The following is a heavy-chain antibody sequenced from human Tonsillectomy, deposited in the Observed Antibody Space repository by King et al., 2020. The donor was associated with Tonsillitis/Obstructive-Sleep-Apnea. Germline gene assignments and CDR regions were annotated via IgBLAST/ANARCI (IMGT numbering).Heavy chain of an antibody. CDR2: ISYDGSNK. CDR1: GFTFSSYG. V-gene: IGHV3-30*18. CDR3: AKARQWQVDFDY. Sequence: VQLVESGGGVVQPGRSLRLSCAASGFTFSSYGMHWVRQAPGKGLEWVAVISYDGSNKYYADSVKGLFTISRDNSKNTLYLQMKSLRAEDTAVYYCAKARQWQVDFDYWGQGTLVTVSS. D-gene: IGHD6-19*01. J-gene: IGHJ4*02.